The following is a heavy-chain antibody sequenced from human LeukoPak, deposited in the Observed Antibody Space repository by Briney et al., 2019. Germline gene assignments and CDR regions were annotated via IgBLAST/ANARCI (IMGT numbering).Heavy chain of an antibody. Sequence: SETLSLTCAVSGGSISSSNWWSWVRQPPGKGLEWIGEIYHSGSTNYNPSLKSRVTISVDKSKNQFSLKLSSVTAAGTAVYYCARNSYDFWSGYSHYNWFDPWGQGTLVTVSS. CDR2: IYHSGST. CDR1: GGSISSSNW. CDR3: ARNSYDFWSGYSHYNWFDP. V-gene: IGHV4-4*02. J-gene: IGHJ5*02. D-gene: IGHD3-3*01.